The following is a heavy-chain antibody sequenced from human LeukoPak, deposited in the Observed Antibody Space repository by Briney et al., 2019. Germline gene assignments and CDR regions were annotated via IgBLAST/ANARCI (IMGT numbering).Heavy chain of an antibody. CDR3: AKDPGYCSGGSCSPWNFFDY. V-gene: IGHV3-30*02. D-gene: IGHD2-15*01. J-gene: IGHJ4*02. Sequence: GGSLKLSCAASGFAFSGFGIHWVRHAPGKGLEWVAFIRNDRTHKSYVDSVKGRFTISRDNSKNTLYLQMNSLRAEDTAVYYCAKDPGYCSGGSCSPWNFFDYWGQRTLVTVSS. CDR1: GFAFSGFG. CDR2: IRNDRTHK.